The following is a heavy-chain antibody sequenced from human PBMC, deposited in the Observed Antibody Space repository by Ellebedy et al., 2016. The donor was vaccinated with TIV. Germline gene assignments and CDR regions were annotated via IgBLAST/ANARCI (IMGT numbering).Heavy chain of an antibody. CDR3: AGGDIATTPAGERNWFDP. D-gene: IGHD3-16*01. J-gene: IGHJ5*02. V-gene: IGHV4-59*01. Sequence: SETLSLTCTVSGGSISSYYWNWIRQPPGKGLEYIGYIYYSGSTNYNPSLKSRVTVSVDTSKNQFSLRLTSVTAAATAVYYCAGGDIATTPAGERNWFDPWGQGILVTVSS. CDR2: IYYSGST. CDR1: GGSISSYY.